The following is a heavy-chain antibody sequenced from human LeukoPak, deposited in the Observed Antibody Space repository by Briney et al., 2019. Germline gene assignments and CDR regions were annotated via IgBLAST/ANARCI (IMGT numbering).Heavy chain of an antibody. V-gene: IGHV1-69*04. Sequence: GASVKVSCKASGGTFSSYAISWVRQAPGQGLEWMGRIIPILGIANYAQKFQGRVTITADKSTSTAYMELSSLRSEDTAVYYCATDPAMITFGGVIAELDTWGQGTLVTVSS. CDR3: ATDPAMITFGGVIAELDT. CDR2: IIPILGIA. J-gene: IGHJ4*02. CDR1: GGTFSSYA. D-gene: IGHD3-16*02.